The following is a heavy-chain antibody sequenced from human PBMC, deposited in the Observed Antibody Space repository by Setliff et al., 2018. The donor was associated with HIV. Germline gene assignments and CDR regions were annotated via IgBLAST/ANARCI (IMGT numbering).Heavy chain of an antibody. CDR3: ARGWYSSSWGAFDI. D-gene: IGHD6-13*01. V-gene: IGHV4-34*01. CDR1: GGSFSGYY. Sequence: SETLSVTCAVYGGSFSGYYWSWIRQPPGKGLEWIGEINHSGSTNYNPSLKSRVTISVDTSKNQFSLKLSSVTAADTAVYYCARGWYSSSWGAFDIWGQGTMVTVSS. J-gene: IGHJ3*02. CDR2: INHSGST.